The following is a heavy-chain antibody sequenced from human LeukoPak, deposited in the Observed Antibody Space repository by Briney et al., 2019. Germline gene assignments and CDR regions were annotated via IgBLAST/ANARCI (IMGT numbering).Heavy chain of an antibody. J-gene: IGHJ4*02. V-gene: IGHV1-2*02. D-gene: IGHD3-10*01. CDR3: ARGFYSAGSYADY. CDR2: INPNSGGT. CDR1: GYTFTGYY. Sequence: ASVKVSCKASGYTFTGYYMHWVRQAPGQGLEGMGCINPNSGGTNYAQKFQGRVTMTRDTSISTDYMELSRLRSDDTAVYCCARGFYSAGSYADYWGQGTLVTVSS.